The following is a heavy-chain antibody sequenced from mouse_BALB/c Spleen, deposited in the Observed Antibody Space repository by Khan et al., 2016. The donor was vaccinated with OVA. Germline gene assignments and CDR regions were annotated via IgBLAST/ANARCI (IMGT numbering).Heavy chain of an antibody. CDR3: TRDRIDY. V-gene: IGHV1-7*01. J-gene: IGHJ2*01. CDR2: INPTSGYT. Sequence: QVQLQQSGAELAKPGASVKMSCKASGYTFTSYWMHWVQQRPGQGLEWIGYINPTSGYTDYNETFKDKATLSADKSSSTAYMQLSSLTSEASAVYYCTRDRIDYWGQGTTLTVSS. CDR1: GYTFTSYW.